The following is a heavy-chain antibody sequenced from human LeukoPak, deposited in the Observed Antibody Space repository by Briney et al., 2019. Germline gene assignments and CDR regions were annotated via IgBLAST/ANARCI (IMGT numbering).Heavy chain of an antibody. CDR1: GGTFSSYA. CDR3: ATAYNYYGSGSYYPRLQH. Sequence: ASVKVSCKASGGTFSSYAISWVRQAPGQGLEWMGGIIPIFGTANYAQKFQGRVTMTEDTSTDTAYMELSSLRSEDTAVYYCATAYNYYGSGSYYPRLQHWGQGTLVTVSS. V-gene: IGHV1-69*06. CDR2: IIPIFGTA. D-gene: IGHD3-10*01. J-gene: IGHJ1*01.